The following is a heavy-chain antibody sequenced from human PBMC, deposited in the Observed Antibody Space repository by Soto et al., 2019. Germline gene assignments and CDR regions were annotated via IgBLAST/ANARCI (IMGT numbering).Heavy chain of an antibody. Sequence: VSGGSISSGGYYWSWIRQHPGKGLEWIGYIYYSGSTYYNPSLKSRVTISVDTPKNQFSLKLSSVTAADTAVYYCARARGSVLRFLEWFLMDVWGQGTTVTVSS. CDR3: ARARGSVLRFLEWFLMDV. CDR1: GGSISSGGYY. V-gene: IGHV4-31*02. CDR2: IYYSGST. D-gene: IGHD3-3*01. J-gene: IGHJ6*02.